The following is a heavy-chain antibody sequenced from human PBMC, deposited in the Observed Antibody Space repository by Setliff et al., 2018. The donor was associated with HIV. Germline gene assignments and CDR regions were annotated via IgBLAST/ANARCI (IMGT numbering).Heavy chain of an antibody. Sequence: ASVKVSCKASGYTFTSYYVHWVRQAPGQGLEWMGILNPSGDSTAYAQKFQGRVTMTRDTSISTAYMELSRLRSDDTAVYYCARLDCSSSSGFVDYWGQGTLVTVSS. D-gene: IGHD2-2*01. CDR3: ARLDCSSSSGFVDY. J-gene: IGHJ4*02. CDR1: GYTFTSYY. V-gene: IGHV1-46*01. CDR2: LNPSGDST.